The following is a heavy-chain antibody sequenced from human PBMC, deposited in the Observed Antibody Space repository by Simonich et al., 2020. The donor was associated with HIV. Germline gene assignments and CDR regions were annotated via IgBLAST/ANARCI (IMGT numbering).Heavy chain of an antibody. V-gene: IGHV3-30*07. Sequence: QVQLVESGGGVVQPGRSLRLSCAASGFTFSSYAMHWGRQAPGKGLEWVAVITYDGINKDYADSVKGRFTISRDNSKNTLYLQMNSLRAEDTAVYYCASGGSISSVWADDYWGQGPLVTVSS. CDR3: ASGGSISSVWADDY. CDR2: ITYDGINK. D-gene: IGHD3-16*01. CDR1: GFTFSSYA. J-gene: IGHJ4*02.